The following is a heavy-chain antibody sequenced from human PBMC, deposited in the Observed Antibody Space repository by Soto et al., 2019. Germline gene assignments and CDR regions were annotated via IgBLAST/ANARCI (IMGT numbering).Heavy chain of an antibody. CDR3: AKDSWAIFGVPAGEYYAMDV. J-gene: IGHJ6*02. CDR2: ISGGGGTT. D-gene: IGHD3-3*01. V-gene: IGHV3-23*01. CDR1: GFTFENYA. Sequence: SLRLSCVASGFTFENYAMSWVRQAPGKGLEWVSAISGGGGTTYYSDSVKGRFTISRDNSKNTVYLQMNDLRVEDAAEYFCAKDSWAIFGVPAGEYYAMDVWGQGTTVTVSS.